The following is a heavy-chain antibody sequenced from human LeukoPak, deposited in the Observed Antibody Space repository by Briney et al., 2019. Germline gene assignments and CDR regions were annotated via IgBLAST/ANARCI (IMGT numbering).Heavy chain of an antibody. D-gene: IGHD4-17*01. CDR2: ISGSGTRT. V-gene: IGHV3-23*01. CDR1: GFTFSNYA. Sequence: PGGSLRLSCAASGFTFSNYAMSWVRQAPGKGLEWVPAISGSGTRTYYADSVKGRFTISRDNSKNTLFLQMNSLRAEDTAVYYCAKDTTTVPSGFDYWGQGILVTVSS. J-gene: IGHJ4*02. CDR3: AKDTTTVPSGFDY.